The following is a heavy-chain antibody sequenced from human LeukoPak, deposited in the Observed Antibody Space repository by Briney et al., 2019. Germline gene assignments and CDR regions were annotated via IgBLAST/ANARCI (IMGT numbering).Heavy chain of an antibody. V-gene: IGHV3-7*01. CDR3: ARDLFSGSYQEDF. Sequence: GGSLRLSCAASGFTLSSYWMSWVRQAPGKGLEWVANIKYDGSGKYYADSVKGRFTISRDDAKNSLYLEMDRLRVEDTAVYYCARDLFSGSYQEDFWGQGTLVTVSS. CDR2: IKYDGSGK. J-gene: IGHJ4*02. CDR1: GFTLSSYW. D-gene: IGHD1-26*01.